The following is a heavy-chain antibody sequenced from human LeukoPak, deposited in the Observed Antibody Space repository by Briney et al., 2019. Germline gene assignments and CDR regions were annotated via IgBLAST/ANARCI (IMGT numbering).Heavy chain of an antibody. D-gene: IGHD3-22*01. J-gene: IGHJ6*03. CDR1: GDSISSTSYY. V-gene: IGHV4-39*07. CDR2: IYYIGST. CDR3: ARSSEGRYYYDSSGYSYYYYYMDA. Sequence: PSETLSLTCTVSGDSISSTSYYWGWIRQPPGKGLECIGIIYYIGSTWYSPSLKSRVAISIDTSKNQFSLKLNSVTAEDTAVYYCARSSEGRYYYDSSGYSYYYYYMDAWGKGTTVTISS.